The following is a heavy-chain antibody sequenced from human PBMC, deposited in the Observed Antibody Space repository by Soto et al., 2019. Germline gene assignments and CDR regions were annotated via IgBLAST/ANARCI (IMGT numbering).Heavy chain of an antibody. Sequence: TSETLSHTCGVSGGSISSGGYSGSCIRQPPGKGVEWIGYIYHSESTYYNPSLKSRVTISVDRSKNQFSLKLSSVTAADTAVYYCARGYSYDDWFDLWGQAILVTLS. V-gene: IGHV4-30-2*01. CDR2: IYHSEST. CDR1: GGSISSGGYS. D-gene: IGHD5-18*01. CDR3: ARGYSYDDWFDL. J-gene: IGHJ5*02.